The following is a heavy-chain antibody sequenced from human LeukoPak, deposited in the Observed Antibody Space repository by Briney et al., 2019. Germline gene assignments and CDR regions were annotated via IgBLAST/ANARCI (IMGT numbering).Heavy chain of an antibody. D-gene: IGHD2-2*01. CDR1: GFTFSSYA. Sequence: GGSLRLSCAASGFTFSSYAMSWVRQAPGKGLEWVSAISGSGGSTYYADSGKGRFTISRDNSKNTLYLQMNSLRAEDTAVYYCARAGGCSSTSCHRGWFDPWGQGTLVTVSS. V-gene: IGHV3-23*01. J-gene: IGHJ5*02. CDR3: ARAGGCSSTSCHRGWFDP. CDR2: ISGSGGST.